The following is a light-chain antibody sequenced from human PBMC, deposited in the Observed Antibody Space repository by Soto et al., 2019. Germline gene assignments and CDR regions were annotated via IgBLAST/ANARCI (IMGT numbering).Light chain of an antibody. CDR3: QQSYSTPLT. CDR2: AAS. CDR1: QSISSH. Sequence: DIQMTQSPSSLSASVGDRVTITCRASQSISSHLNWYQQKPGKAPKLLIYAASSLQGGVPTKVSGSGSGTDFTLTISSLQPEDFTTYYCQQSYSTPLTFGGGTKVDIK. J-gene: IGKJ4*01. V-gene: IGKV1-39*01.